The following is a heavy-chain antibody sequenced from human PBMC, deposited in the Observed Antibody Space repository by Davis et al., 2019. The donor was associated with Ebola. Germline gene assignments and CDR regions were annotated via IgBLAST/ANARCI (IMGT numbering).Heavy chain of an antibody. V-gene: IGHV1-3*01. CDR1: GYTFTSYA. CDR2: INAGNGNT. D-gene: IGHD4-17*01. Sequence: ASVKVSCKASGYTFTSYAMHWVRQAPGQRLEWMGWINAGNGNTKYSQKFQGRVTITRDTSASTAYMELSSLRSEDTAVYYCASFTVTTDYYYYYGMDVWGQGTTVTVSS. J-gene: IGHJ6*02. CDR3: ASFTVTTDYYYYYGMDV.